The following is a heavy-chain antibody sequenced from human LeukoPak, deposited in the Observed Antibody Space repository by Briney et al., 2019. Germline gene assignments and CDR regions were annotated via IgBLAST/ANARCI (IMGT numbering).Heavy chain of an antibody. CDR2: VNPKTGDT. D-gene: IGHD3-3*01. CDR3: AREFSSKLEWLAYVTGDDAFDV. CDR1: GYSFTGYH. J-gene: IGHJ3*01. Sequence: ASVKVSCKAFGYSFTGYHLHWVRQVPRQGLEWMGWVNPKTGDTNYARKFQGRVTMTRDTSINTVNMELSRLTSDDTAVYYCAREFSSKLEWLAYVTGDDAFDVWGQGTMITVS. V-gene: IGHV1-2*02.